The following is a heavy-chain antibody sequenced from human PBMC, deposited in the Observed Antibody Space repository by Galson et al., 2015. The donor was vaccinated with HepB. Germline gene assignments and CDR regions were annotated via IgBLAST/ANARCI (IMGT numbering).Heavy chain of an antibody. D-gene: IGHD3-10*01. CDR3: TTDGGGSGSYSLNGRDY. V-gene: IGHV3-15*01. CDR1: GFTFSNAW. J-gene: IGHJ4*02. Sequence: SLRLSCAASGFTFSNAWMSWVRQAPGKGLEWVGRIKSKTDGGTTDYAAPVKGRFTISRDDSKNTLYLQMNSLKTEDTAVYYCTTDGGGSGSYSLNGRDYWGQGTLVTVSS. CDR2: IKSKTDGGTT.